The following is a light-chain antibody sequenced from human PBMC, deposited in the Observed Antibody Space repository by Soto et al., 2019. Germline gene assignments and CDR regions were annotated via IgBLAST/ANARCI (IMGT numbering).Light chain of an antibody. CDR3: QQYNNWPPLT. V-gene: IGKV3-15*01. Sequence: EIVMTQSPATLSVSPGERVTLSCTASQSVSSDLAWYQHKPGQAPRLLIYGTSIRATGIPARFSGSGSGTEFTLTIRSLQSEDFAVYYCQQYNNWPPLTFAGGTKVEIK. J-gene: IGKJ4*01. CDR1: QSVSSD. CDR2: GTS.